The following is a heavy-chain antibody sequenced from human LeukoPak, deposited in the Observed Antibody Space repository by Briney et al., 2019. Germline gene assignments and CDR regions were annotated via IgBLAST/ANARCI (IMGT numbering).Heavy chain of an antibody. V-gene: IGHV4-31*03. CDR1: GGSISSGGYY. D-gene: IGHD2-15*01. CDR2: IYYSGST. J-gene: IGHJ6*02. Sequence: SETLSLTCTVSGGSISSGGYYWSWVRQHPGKGLEWIGYIYYSGSTYYNRSLKSRVTISVDTSKNQFSLTLTSVTAADTAVFYCARVDIRSGGNYGMDVWGQGTTVTVSS. CDR3: ARVDIRSGGNYGMDV.